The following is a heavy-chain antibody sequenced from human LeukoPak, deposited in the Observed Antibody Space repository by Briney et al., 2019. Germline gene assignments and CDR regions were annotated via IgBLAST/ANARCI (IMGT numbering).Heavy chain of an antibody. D-gene: IGHD6-19*01. CDR2: INHSGST. Sequence: SETLSLTCTVSGGSISSGDYYWSWIRQPPGKGLEWIGEINHSGSTNYNPSLKSRVTISVDTSKNQFSLKLSSVTAADTAVYYCARRYSSGWSPSYDYWGQGTLVTVSS. V-gene: IGHV4-39*07. CDR1: GGSISSGDYY. J-gene: IGHJ4*02. CDR3: ARRYSSGWSPSYDY.